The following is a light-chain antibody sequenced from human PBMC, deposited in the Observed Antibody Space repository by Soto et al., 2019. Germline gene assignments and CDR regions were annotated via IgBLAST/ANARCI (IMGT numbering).Light chain of an antibody. CDR2: DAS. Sequence: DIQMTQSPSSLSASVGDRVTITCQASRDISVYLNWYQQKPGKPPKLLVYDASNLQTGVPSRFNGSGSGTHFTFTISSLQPEDFATYYCQQYDNLPPYTFGQGTKVEL. J-gene: IGKJ2*01. V-gene: IGKV1-33*01. CDR3: QQYDNLPPYT. CDR1: RDISVY.